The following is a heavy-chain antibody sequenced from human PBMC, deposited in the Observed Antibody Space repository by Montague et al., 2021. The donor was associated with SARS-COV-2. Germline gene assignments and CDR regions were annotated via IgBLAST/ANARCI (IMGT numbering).Heavy chain of an antibody. CDR1: RASVTNGAYY. V-gene: IGHV4-39*01. D-gene: IGHD1-26*01. CDR3: ARLADRGRGCSYDF. CDR2: AYHSGGS. J-gene: IGHJ4*01. Sequence: SETLSLTCTVSRASVTNGAYYWGWIRQPPGKGLERIGAAYHSGGSYYSPSLKSRATISVDTSTNQFSLTLSPVTAADTAVYYCARLADRGRGCSYDFWGHGILVTVSS.